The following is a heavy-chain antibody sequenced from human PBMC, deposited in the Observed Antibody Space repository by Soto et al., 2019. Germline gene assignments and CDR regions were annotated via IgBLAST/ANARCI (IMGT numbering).Heavy chain of an antibody. Sequence: EVQLVESGGGLVQPGGSLRLSCAASGFTFSSYDMHWVRQATGKGLEWVSAIGTAGDTYYPGSVKGRFTISRENAKNSLYLQMNSLRAEDTAVYYCARVGFGAVAGGVYYWGQGTLVTVSS. CDR3: ARVGFGAVAGGVYY. J-gene: IGHJ4*02. D-gene: IGHD6-19*01. CDR2: IGTAGDT. CDR1: GFTFSSYD. V-gene: IGHV3-13*01.